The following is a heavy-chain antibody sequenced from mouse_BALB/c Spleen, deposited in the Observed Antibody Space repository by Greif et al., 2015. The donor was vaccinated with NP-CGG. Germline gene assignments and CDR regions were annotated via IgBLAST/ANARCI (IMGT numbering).Heavy chain of an antibody. CDR1: GFNIKDTY. Sequence: LVESGAELVKPGASVKLSCTASGFNIKDTYMHWVKQRPEQGLEWIGRIDPANCNTKYDPKFQGKATITADTSSNTAYLQLSSLTSEDTAVYYCARWDWYFDVWGAGTTVTVSS. CDR2: IDPANCNT. J-gene: IGHJ1*01. CDR3: ARWDWYFDV. V-gene: IGHV14-3*02.